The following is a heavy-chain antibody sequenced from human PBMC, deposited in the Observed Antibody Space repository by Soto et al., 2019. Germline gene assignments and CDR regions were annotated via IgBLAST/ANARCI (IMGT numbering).Heavy chain of an antibody. V-gene: IGHV4-59*01. CDR1: GGSISSYY. J-gene: IGHJ4*02. Sequence: QVQLQESGPGLVKPSETLSLTCTVSGGSISSYYWSWIRQPPGKGLEWIGYIYYSGSTNYNPSLKSRVTISVDTSKNQFSLKLSSVTAADTAVYYCAGYSSSWYPIDYWGQGTLVTVSS. D-gene: IGHD6-13*01. CDR3: AGYSSSWYPIDY. CDR2: IYYSGST.